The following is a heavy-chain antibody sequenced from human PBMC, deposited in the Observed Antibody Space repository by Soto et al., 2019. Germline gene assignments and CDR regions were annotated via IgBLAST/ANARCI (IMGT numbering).Heavy chain of an antibody. CDR3: ARGPEYYYGGSGYVDY. CDR1: GRSFSGYY. V-gene: IGHV4-34*01. J-gene: IGHJ4*02. D-gene: IGHD3-22*01. CDR2: INHGGST. Sequence: LSLTCALYGRSFSGYYWSWIRQHPGRGLEWIGEINHGGSTNYNPSLKSRVTMSLDTSKNQFSLKLTSVTAADTSVYYCARGPEYYYGGSGYVDYWGRGTLVTVPS.